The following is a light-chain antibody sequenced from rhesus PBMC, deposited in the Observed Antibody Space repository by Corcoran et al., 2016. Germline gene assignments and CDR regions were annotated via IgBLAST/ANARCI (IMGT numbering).Light chain of an antibody. CDR1: SRDIGGSNY. CDR2: EVT. CDR3: NSWAPTTFHI. J-gene: IGLJ1*01. V-gene: IGLV2-23*01. Sequence: QAALTQPPSVSGSPGQSVTISCTGTSRDIGGSNYVSWYQQYPGKAPKLLIYEVTKRPSGVSDRFSASKSGNTASLTISGLQAEDAADYFCNSWAPTTFHIFGSGTPLTV.